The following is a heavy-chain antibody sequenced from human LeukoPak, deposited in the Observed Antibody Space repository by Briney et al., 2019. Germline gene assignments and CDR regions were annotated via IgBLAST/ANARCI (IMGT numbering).Heavy chain of an antibody. CDR3: AREGSDFGITMIYPDY. CDR2: ISWNSGSM. D-gene: IGHD3-22*01. V-gene: IGHV3-9*01. Sequence: GRSLRLSCAASGFTFDDYAMHWVRQAPGKGLEWVSGISWNSGSMDYADSVKGRFTISRDNAKNSLYLQMNSLRAEDTAVYYCAREGSDFGITMIYPDYWGQGTLVTVSS. J-gene: IGHJ4*02. CDR1: GFTFDDYA.